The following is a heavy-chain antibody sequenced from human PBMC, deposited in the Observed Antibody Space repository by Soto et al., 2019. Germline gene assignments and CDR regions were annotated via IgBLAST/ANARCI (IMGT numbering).Heavy chain of an antibody. V-gene: IGHV4-39*01. Sequence: QLQLQESGPGLVKPSETLSLTCTVSGGSISSSSYYWGWIRQPPGKGLEWIGSIYYSGSTYYNPSLKSRVTVSVDTSKKQCSLKLSSVTAADMAVYYCARPICGGYGGGAFDIWGPGAMVTVSS. D-gene: IGHD5-12*01. CDR1: GGSISSSSYY. CDR2: IYYSGST. CDR3: ARPICGGYGGGAFDI. J-gene: IGHJ3*02.